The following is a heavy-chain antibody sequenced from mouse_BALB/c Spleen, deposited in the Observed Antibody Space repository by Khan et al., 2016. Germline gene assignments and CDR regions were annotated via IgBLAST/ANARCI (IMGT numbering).Heavy chain of an antibody. V-gene: IGHV5-9-4*01. J-gene: IGHJ3*01. CDR3: ARGYSPY. D-gene: IGHD2-12*01. CDR1: GFTFSSYA. CDR2: ISSGGSYT. Sequence: EVELVESGGGLVKPGGSLKLSCAASGFTFSSYAMSWVRQSPEKRLEWVAEISSGGSYTYYPDTVTGRFTISRDNAKNTLYLEMSSLRSEDTAMYYCARGYSPYWGQGTLVTVSA.